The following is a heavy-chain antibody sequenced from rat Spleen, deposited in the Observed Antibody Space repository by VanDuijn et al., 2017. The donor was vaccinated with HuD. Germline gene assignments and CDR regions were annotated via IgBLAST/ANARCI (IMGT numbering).Heavy chain of an antibody. CDR2: IIYDGTRT. CDR3: ATDGGGASY. D-gene: IGHD1-12*02. J-gene: IGHJ2*01. Sequence: EVQLVESGGGLVQPGRSLKLSCAASGFTFSDYYMAWVRQAPKKGLEWVATIIYDGTRTHYRDSVKGRFTISRDDAKSTLNLQMDSLRSEDTATYYCATDGGGASYWGQGVMVTVSS. V-gene: IGHV5S10*01. CDR1: GFTFSDYY.